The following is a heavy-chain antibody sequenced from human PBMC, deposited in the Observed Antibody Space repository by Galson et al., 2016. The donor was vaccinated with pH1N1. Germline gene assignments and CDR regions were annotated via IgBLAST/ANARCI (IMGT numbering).Heavy chain of an antibody. CDR3: ARAVAASGSY. Sequence: SLRLSCAASGFAVTSDWMSWVRQAPGKGLEWVANIKQDGSEKYYVDTVKGRFTISGDNAKNSLYLQMNSLRAEATAVYYCARAVAASGSYWGQGTLVTVSS. CDR1: GFAVTSDW. D-gene: IGHD6-13*01. J-gene: IGHJ4*02. V-gene: IGHV3-7*01. CDR2: IKQDGSEK.